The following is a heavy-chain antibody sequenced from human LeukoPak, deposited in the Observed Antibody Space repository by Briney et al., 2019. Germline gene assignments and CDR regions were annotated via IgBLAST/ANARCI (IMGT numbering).Heavy chain of an antibody. V-gene: IGHV5-51*01. Sequence: GESLKISCKGSGYSFTTNWIGWVRQMPGKGLEWTGIIYPGDSETRYSPSFQGQVTISADKSISTAYLQWSSLKALDTAIYYCVRSRGYSYGYSYYFDYWGQGTLVTVSS. J-gene: IGHJ4*02. CDR2: IYPGDSET. D-gene: IGHD5-18*01. CDR3: VRSRGYSYGYSYYFDY. CDR1: GYSFTTNW.